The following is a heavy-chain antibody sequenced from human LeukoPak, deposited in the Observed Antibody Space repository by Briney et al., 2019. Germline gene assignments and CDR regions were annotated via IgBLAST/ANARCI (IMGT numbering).Heavy chain of an antibody. CDR3: AKDEDSSGWYDLGGY. Sequence: GGSLRLSCAASGFTFSSYAMSWVRQAPGKGLEWVSANSGSGGSTYYADSVKGRFTISRDNSKNTLYLQMNSLRAEDTAVYYCAKDEDSSGWYDLGGYWGQGTLVTVSS. CDR1: GFTFSSYA. V-gene: IGHV3-23*01. J-gene: IGHJ4*02. CDR2: NSGSGGST. D-gene: IGHD6-19*01.